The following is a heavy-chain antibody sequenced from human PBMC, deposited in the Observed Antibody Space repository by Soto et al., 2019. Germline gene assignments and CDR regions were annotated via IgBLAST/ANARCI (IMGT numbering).Heavy chain of an antibody. V-gene: IGHV1-2*04. D-gene: IGHD1-7*01. CDR1: GYTFTGYY. J-gene: IGHJ4*02. CDR2: INPSSGGT. Sequence: ASVKVSCKASGYTFTGYYMHWVRQAPGQVLEWMGWINPSSGGTNYAQKFQGWVTMTRDTSISTAYMELSRLRSDDTAVYYCARERYPYWNYLNPRRTSYFDNWGQGTLVTVSS. CDR3: ARERYPYWNYLNPRRTSYFDN.